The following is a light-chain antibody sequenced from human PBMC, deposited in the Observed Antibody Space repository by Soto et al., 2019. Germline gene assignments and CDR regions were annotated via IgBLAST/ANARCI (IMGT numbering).Light chain of an antibody. J-gene: IGKJ3*01. CDR1: QSISSY. V-gene: IGKV1-39*01. CDR2: AAS. CDR3: QQSYSFT. Sequence: DIQMTQSPSSLSASVGDRVTITCRASQSISSYLNWYQQKPGKAPKLLIYAASSLQSGGPSRFSGSGSGTDFTLTISILQPEYFATYYCQQSYSFTFGPGTKVDIK.